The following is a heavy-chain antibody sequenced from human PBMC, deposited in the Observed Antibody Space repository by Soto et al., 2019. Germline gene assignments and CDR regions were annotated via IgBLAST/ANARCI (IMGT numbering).Heavy chain of an antibody. V-gene: IGHV5-10-1*01. CDR1: GYSFTSYW. J-gene: IGHJ6*02. Sequence: GESLKISCKGSGYSFTSYWISWVRQMPGKGLEWMGRIDPSDSYTNYSPSFQGHVTISADKSISTAYLQWSSLKASDTAMYYCARLPVAAAGTDYYYGMDVWGQGTTVTV. D-gene: IGHD6-13*01. CDR2: IDPSDSYT. CDR3: ARLPVAAAGTDYYYGMDV.